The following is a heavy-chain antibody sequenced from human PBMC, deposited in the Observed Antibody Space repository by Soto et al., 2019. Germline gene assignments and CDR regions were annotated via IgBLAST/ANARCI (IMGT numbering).Heavy chain of an antibody. CDR1: GYTFTDYD. CDR3: EVTTGY. Sequence: QVQVVQSRAEVKKPGASVKVSCKTSGYTFTDYDINWIRQAPGQGLEWMGWVSPDSGNAGHAPQFQGRVSMTSDTAISTVYMELSSLRAEETAVYFCEVTTGYWGQGTMVTVSS. V-gene: IGHV1-8*01. J-gene: IGHJ4*02. CDR2: VSPDSGNA. D-gene: IGHD2-21*02.